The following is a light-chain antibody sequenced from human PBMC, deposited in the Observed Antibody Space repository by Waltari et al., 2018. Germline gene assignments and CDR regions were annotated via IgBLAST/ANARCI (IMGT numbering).Light chain of an antibody. J-gene: IGLJ3*02. V-gene: IGLV2-23*02. CDR2: EVT. CDR3: SSFESSRTWL. Sequence: QSALTQPASVSGSPGQSITISCSGTSADIGRYNLVAWYQQVPGNAPKLVIYEVTERPSGVSIRFSGSKSGNTASLTISGLQTEDEADYYCSSFESSRTWLFGGGTKLTVL. CDR1: SADIGRYNL.